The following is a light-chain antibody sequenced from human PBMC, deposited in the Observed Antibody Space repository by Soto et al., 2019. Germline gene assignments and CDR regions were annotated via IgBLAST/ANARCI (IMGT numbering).Light chain of an antibody. CDR1: SGSVSTSYY. CDR3: VLYMSSGTWV. J-gene: IGLJ3*02. Sequence: QTVVTQEPSFSVSPGRTVTLTCGLSSGSVSTSYYPSWYQQTPGQAPRTLIYNTNTRSSGVPDRFSGSILGNKAALTITGAQADDESDYYCVLYMSSGTWVFGGETKLTVL. CDR2: NTN. V-gene: IGLV8-61*01.